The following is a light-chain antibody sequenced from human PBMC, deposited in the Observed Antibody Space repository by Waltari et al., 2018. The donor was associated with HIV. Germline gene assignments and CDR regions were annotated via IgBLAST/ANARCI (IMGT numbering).Light chain of an antibody. V-gene: IGLV1-44*01. J-gene: IGLJ2*01. CDR3: FSYAGNNYLL. CDR1: TSNIGSNA. Sequence: QSVLTQPPSTSGTPGQRVTISCSGSTSNIGSNAVNWYQQLPGTAPKLVIYTNNQRMPGVPDRFTGSKSGNTASLTVSGLQAEDEAAYYCFSYAGNNYLLFGGGTKLTVL. CDR2: TNN.